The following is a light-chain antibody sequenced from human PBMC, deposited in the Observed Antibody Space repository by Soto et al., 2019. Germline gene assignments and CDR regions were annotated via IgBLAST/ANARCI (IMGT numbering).Light chain of an antibody. CDR2: GAS. Sequence: EIVMTQSPATLSVSPGERATLSCRASQSVSSNLAWYQQKPGQAPRHLIYGASTRATGIPARFSGSGSGTEFTLTICSLQSEDFSVYYCQQYNNWPLWTFGQGTKVEIK. V-gene: IGKV3-15*01. J-gene: IGKJ1*01. CDR3: QQYNNWPLWT. CDR1: QSVSSN.